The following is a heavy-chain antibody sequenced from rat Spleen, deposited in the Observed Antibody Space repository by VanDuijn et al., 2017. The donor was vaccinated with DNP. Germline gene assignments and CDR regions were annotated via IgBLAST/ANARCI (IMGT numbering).Heavy chain of an antibody. CDR3: ARYTTGVDY. V-gene: IGHV3-1*01. Sequence: VQFQESGPGLLKPSQSLSLTCSVTGYSISSSYRWSWIRKFPGNKLEWIGHISYSGTTTYSPSLKSRISITRDTSKNQFFLQLNSVTTEDTATYYCARYTTGVDYWGQGVMVTVSS. J-gene: IGHJ2*01. D-gene: IGHD1-11*01. CDR1: GYSISSSY. CDR2: ISYSGTT.